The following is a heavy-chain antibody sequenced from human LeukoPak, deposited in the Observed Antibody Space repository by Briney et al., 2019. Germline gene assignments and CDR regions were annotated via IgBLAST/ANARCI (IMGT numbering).Heavy chain of an antibody. CDR3: ARDLYYYGSGSDNFLYY. CDR1: GFTVSSNY. V-gene: IGHV3-53*01. J-gene: IGHJ4*02. CDR2: INSGGST. D-gene: IGHD3-10*01. Sequence: GGSLRLSCAASGFTVSSNYMKWVRQAPGQGLEGVSVINSGGSTHYADSVKGRYTISRDNSKNTLYLQMNSLRAEDTAVYYCARDLYYYGSGSDNFLYYWGQGTLVTVSS.